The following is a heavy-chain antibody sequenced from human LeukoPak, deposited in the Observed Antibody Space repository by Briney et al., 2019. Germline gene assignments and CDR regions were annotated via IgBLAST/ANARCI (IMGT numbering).Heavy chain of an antibody. J-gene: IGHJ5*02. Sequence: PGGSLRLSCAASGFTFSSYWMSWVRQAPGKGLEWVANIKQDGSEKYYVDSVKGRFTISRDNAKNSLSLQMNSLRADDTGVYYCAIDVAFDRFDPWGQGTLVTVSS. CDR2: IKQDGSEK. CDR1: GFTFSSYW. CDR3: AIDVAFDRFDP. V-gene: IGHV3-7*01.